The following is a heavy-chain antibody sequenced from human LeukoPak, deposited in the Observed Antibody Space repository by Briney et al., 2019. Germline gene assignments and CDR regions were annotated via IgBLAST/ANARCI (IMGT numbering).Heavy chain of an antibody. D-gene: IGHD1-26*01. CDR1: GGSFSGYY. V-gene: IGHV4-34*01. CDR3: ARGLSGSYQIDY. CDR2: INDSGTT. J-gene: IGHJ4*02. Sequence: SETLSLTCAVYGGSFSGYYWSWIRQPPGKGLEWIGEINDSGTTNYNASLKSRVTISVDTSKNQFSLNLSSVTAADTAVYYCARGLSGSYQIDYWGQGTLVTVSS.